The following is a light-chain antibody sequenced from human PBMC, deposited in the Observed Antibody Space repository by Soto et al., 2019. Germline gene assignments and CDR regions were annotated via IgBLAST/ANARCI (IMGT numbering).Light chain of an antibody. CDR2: KAS. Sequence: DTQIHQSPSTLSATVGDRLTIACRDSQRISSWMDWFQQKPGKPPKLLIYKASSLESGVPSRFSGSGSGTEFTRTISSLQPDDFATYYGQQYKSFWTFGQGTKVEI. V-gene: IGKV1-5*03. J-gene: IGKJ1*01. CDR3: QQYKSFWT. CDR1: QRISSW.